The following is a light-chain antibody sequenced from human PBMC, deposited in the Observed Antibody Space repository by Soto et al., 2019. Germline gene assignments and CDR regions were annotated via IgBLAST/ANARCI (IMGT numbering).Light chain of an antibody. Sequence: QPVLTQSSSASASLGSSVKLTCTLSSGHSSYIIAWHQQKPGKAPRYLMKLEGSGSYNKGSGVPDRFSGSSSGADRYLTISTLQFEDEADYYCETWDSNTRVFGGGTQLTVL. J-gene: IGLJ2*01. CDR2: LEGSGSY. V-gene: IGLV4-60*02. CDR3: ETWDSNTRV. CDR1: SGHSSYI.